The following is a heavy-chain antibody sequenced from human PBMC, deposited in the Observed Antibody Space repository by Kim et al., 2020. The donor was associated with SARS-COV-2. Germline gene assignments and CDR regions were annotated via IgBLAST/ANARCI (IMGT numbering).Heavy chain of an antibody. CDR3: AKGWSSNDDAFYG. V-gene: IGHV3-30*18. D-gene: IGHD1-1*01. CDR2: ISYDGSNK. CDR1: GFTFSSYG. J-gene: IGHJ3*01. Sequence: GGSLRLSCAASGFTFSSYGMHWVRQAPGKGLEWVAVISYDGSNKYYADSVKGRFTISRDNSKNTLYLQMNSLRAEDTAVYYCAKGWSSNDDAFYGWGQGT.